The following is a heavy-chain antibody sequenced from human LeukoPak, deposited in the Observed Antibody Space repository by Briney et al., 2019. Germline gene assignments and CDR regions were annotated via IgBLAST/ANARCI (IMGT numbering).Heavy chain of an antibody. V-gene: IGHV4-38-2*02. CDR2: IYSSGST. Sequence: PSETLSLTCTVSRYSISSGFYWGWIRQPPGKGLEWIGSIYSSGSTYYNPSLKSRVTISVDTSKNQVSLKVSSVTAADTAVYYCARDMMGHDDAFDVWGQGTRVTVSS. D-gene: IGHD3-16*01. CDR1: RYSISSGFY. CDR3: ARDMMGHDDAFDV. J-gene: IGHJ3*01.